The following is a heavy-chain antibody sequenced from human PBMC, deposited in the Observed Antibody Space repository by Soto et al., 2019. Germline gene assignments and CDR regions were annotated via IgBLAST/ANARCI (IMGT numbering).Heavy chain of an antibody. J-gene: IGHJ4*02. Sequence: PSETLSLTCIVSGGSLSSNYWSWVRRPAGKGLEWIGRINTSGSSSYNPSLKSRVTMSVDTSKNQFSLNLNSVTAADTVIYYCARDWSYWGRGMLVTVSS. V-gene: IGHV4-4*07. CDR3: ARDWSY. CDR2: INTSGSS. CDR1: GGSLSSNY.